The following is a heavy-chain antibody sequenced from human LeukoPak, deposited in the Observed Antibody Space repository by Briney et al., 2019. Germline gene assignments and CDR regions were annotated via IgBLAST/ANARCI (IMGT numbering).Heavy chain of an antibody. Sequence: PGRSLRLSCAASGFTFSSYGMHWVRQAPGKGLEWVAVIWYDGSNKYYADSVKGRFTISRDNPKNTLYLQMNSLRAEDTAVYYCARDHSLYYDSSGYNLDYWGQGTLVTVSS. CDR2: IWYDGSNK. J-gene: IGHJ4*02. CDR1: GFTFSSYG. CDR3: ARDHSLYYDSSGYNLDY. D-gene: IGHD3-22*01. V-gene: IGHV3-33*01.